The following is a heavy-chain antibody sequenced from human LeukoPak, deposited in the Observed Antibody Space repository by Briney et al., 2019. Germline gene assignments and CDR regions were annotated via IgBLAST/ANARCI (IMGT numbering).Heavy chain of an antibody. V-gene: IGHV3-30*02. D-gene: IGHD6-13*01. Sequence: GGSLRLSCAASGFTFSTCGMHWVRQAPGKGLEWVAFINDGGNRKDYTDSVQGRLTISRDTSKNILYLQMNSLRVEDTAVYYCVKDFHNSWTFDYWGQGTLVTVSS. J-gene: IGHJ4*02. CDR2: INDGGNRK. CDR3: VKDFHNSWTFDY. CDR1: GFTFSTCG.